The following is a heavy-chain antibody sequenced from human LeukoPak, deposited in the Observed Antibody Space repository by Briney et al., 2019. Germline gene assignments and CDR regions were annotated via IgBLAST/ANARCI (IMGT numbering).Heavy chain of an antibody. CDR2: ISAYNGNT. D-gene: IGHD3-22*01. V-gene: IGHV1-18*01. CDR3: ARDYYDSSGYPVGGY. Sequence: GASVKVSCKASGYTFTSYGISWVRQAPGQGLEWMGWISAYNGNTNYAQKLQGRVTMTIDTSTSTAYMELRSLRSDDTAVYYCARDYYDSSGYPVGGYWGQGTLVTVSS. CDR1: GYTFTSYG. J-gene: IGHJ4*02.